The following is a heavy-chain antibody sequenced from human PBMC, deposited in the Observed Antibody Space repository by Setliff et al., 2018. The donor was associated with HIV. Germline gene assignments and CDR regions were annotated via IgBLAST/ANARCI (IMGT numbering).Heavy chain of an antibody. CDR1: GGSISSYY. J-gene: IGHJ6*02. Sequence: SETLSLTCTVSGGSISSYYWSWIRQPPGKGLEWIGRIYTSGSTNYNPSLKSRVTMSVDTSKNQFSLKLSSVTAADTAVYYCARDFYCGGDCSSGYYYGMDVWGQGTTVTVSS. V-gene: IGHV4-4*07. CDR2: IYTSGST. D-gene: IGHD2-21*02. CDR3: ARDFYCGGDCSSGYYYGMDV.